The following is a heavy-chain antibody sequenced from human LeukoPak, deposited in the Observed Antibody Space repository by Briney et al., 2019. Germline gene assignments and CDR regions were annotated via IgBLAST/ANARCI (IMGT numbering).Heavy chain of an antibody. D-gene: IGHD3-3*02. CDR3: AKAVESRALARPYGMDV. J-gene: IGHJ6*02. V-gene: IGHV3-43*02. CDR1: GFTSDDYA. CDR2: ISGDGIRI. Sequence: GGSLRLSCAASGFTSDDYAMHWVRQAPGKGLEWVSLISGDGIRIHYADSVKGRFTISRDNSKTSLYLQMSRLRAEDTALYYCAKAVESRALARPYGMDVWGQGTPVTVSS.